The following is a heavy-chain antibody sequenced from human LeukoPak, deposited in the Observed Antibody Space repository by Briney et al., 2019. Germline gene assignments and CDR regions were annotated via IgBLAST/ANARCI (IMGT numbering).Heavy chain of an antibody. J-gene: IGHJ2*01. CDR2: IHYSGST. V-gene: IGHV4-59*01. D-gene: IGHD4-11*01. CDR1: GGSIGSYY. CDR3: AGYGNYRDWYFDL. Sequence: PSETLSLTCTVSGGSIGSYYWSWIRQPPGKGLEWIGYIHYSGSTNHNPSLKSRVTISIDTSKNQISLRLTSVTAADTAVYYCAGYGNYRDWYFDLWGRGTLVTVSS.